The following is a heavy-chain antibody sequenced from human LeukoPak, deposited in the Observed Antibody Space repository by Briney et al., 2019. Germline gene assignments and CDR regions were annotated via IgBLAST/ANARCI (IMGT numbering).Heavy chain of an antibody. Sequence: NPSETLSLTCTVSGGSISSSSYYWGWIRQPPGKGLEWIGSIYYSGSTYYNPSLKSRVTISVDTSKNQFSLKLSSVTAADTAVYYCARGVVDGLGVRFDPWGQGTLVTVSS. CDR2: IYYSGST. V-gene: IGHV4-39*07. CDR3: ARGVVDGLGVRFDP. D-gene: IGHD2-2*01. J-gene: IGHJ5*02. CDR1: GGSISSSSYY.